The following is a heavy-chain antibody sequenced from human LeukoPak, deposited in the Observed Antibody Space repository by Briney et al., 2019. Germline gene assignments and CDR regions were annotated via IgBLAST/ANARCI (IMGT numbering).Heavy chain of an antibody. D-gene: IGHD3-10*01. CDR2: LNAGNGNT. CDR1: GYACTSYA. Sequence: ASVRGSCKTSGYACTSYAMHWVRQAPGQRLEWMGWLNAGNGNTKYSQKLQGRVTITRDTSARTAYMELSSLRSEDTAVYYCARGFMVRGVFLFDYWGQGTLVTVSS. CDR3: ARGFMVRGVFLFDY. J-gene: IGHJ4*02. V-gene: IGHV1-3*01.